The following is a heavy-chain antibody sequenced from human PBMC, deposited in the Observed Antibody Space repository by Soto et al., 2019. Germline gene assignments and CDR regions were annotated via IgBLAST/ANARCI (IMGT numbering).Heavy chain of an antibody. D-gene: IGHD3-10*01. CDR3: ARHPPTYGSGSYGDY. CDR2: IYPGDSDT. V-gene: IGHV5-51*01. CDR1: GYSFTSYW. J-gene: IGHJ4*02. Sequence: GESLKISFKGSGYSFTSYWIGWVRQMPGKGLEWMGIIYPGDSDTRYSPSFQGQVTISADKSISTAYLQWSSLKASDTAMYYCARHPPTYGSGSYGDYWGQGTLVTVSS.